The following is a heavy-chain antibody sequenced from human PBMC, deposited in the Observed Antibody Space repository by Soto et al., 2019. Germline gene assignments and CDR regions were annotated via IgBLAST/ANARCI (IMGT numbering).Heavy chain of an antibody. CDR2: ISGSGGST. D-gene: IGHD3-22*01. CDR3: ATDPSITMIVVVIPTPPFDY. V-gene: IGHV3-23*01. CDR1: GCTFSSYA. Sequence: GRLRCSGSGSGCTFSSYAMSKVRQAPGKGLARVSAISGSGGSTYYADSVKGRFTISRDNSKNTLYLQMNSLSAEDTAVYYCATDPSITMIVVVIPTPPFDYWGQGTLVTVYS. J-gene: IGHJ4*02.